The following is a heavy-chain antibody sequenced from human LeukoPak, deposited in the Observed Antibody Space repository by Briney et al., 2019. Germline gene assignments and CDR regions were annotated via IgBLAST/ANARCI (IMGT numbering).Heavy chain of an antibody. J-gene: IGHJ4*02. Sequence: PSETLSLTCTVSGGSISSYYWSWIRQPPGKGLEWIGYIYYSGSTNYNPSLKSRVTISVDTSKNQFSLKLSSVTAADTAVYYCARDVNDIGFDYWGQGTLVTVSS. CDR3: ARDVNDIGFDY. D-gene: IGHD2-8*01. CDR2: IYYSGST. CDR1: GGSISSYY. V-gene: IGHV4-59*01.